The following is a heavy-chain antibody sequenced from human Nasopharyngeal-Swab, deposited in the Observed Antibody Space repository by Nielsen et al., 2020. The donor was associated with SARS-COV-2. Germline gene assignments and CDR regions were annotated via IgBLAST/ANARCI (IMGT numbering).Heavy chain of an antibody. V-gene: IGHV1-69*05. Sequence: WVRQAPGQGLEWMGGIIPIFGTASYAQKFQGRVTMTRDTSTSTVYMELSSLRSEDTAVYYCARGYGSGSYYYFDYWGQGTLVTVS. D-gene: IGHD3-10*01. CDR3: ARGYGSGSYYYFDY. J-gene: IGHJ4*02. CDR2: IIPIFGTA.